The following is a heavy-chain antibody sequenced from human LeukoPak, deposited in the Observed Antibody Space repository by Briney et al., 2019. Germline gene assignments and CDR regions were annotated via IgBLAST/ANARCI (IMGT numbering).Heavy chain of an antibody. CDR2: ISGYNGNT. CDR1: GYTFTNYG. Sequence: GASVKFSCKASGYTFTNYGITWVRQAPGQGLEWMGWISGYNGNTNYAQKLQGRVTMTTETSTSTAYMELRSLRSDDTAIYYCARTCSGASCYVIYWGQGTLLTVSS. CDR3: ARTCSGASCYVIY. J-gene: IGHJ4*02. V-gene: IGHV1-18*01. D-gene: IGHD2-15*01.